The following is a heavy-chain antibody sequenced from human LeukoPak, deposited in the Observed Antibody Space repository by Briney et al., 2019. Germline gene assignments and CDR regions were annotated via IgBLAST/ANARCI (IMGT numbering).Heavy chain of an antibody. CDR3: AKDTPRYCSSTSCYPNWFDP. V-gene: IGHV3-23*01. CDR1: GFTFSSYA. Sequence: GGSLRLSCAASGFTFSSYAMSWVRQAPGEGLGWVSAISGSGGSTYYADSVKGRFIISRDNSKNTLYLQMNSLRAEDTAVYYCAKDTPRYCSSTSCYPNWFDPWGQGTLVTVSS. J-gene: IGHJ5*02. D-gene: IGHD2-2*01. CDR2: ISGSGGST.